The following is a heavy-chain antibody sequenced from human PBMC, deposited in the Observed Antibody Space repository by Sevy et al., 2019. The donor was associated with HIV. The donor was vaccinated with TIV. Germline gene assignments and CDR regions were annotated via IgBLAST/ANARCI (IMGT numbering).Heavy chain of an antibody. Sequence: ASVKVSCKASGYTFTSYYMHWVRQAPRQGLERMGIINPSGSSTSYPQKFQGRVTMSRDTSTSTVYMELSCLRSEDTAVYYWARDTILITTVVKGGAFDIWGQGTMVTVSS. CDR2: INPSGSST. CDR3: ARDTILITTVVKGGAFDI. J-gene: IGHJ3*02. D-gene: IGHD3-3*01. V-gene: IGHV1-46*01. CDR1: GYTFTSYY.